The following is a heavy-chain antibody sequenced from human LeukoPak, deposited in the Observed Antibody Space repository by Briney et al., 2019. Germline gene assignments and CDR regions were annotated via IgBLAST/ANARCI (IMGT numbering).Heavy chain of an antibody. CDR1: GGSLSSYY. J-gene: IGHJ5*02. D-gene: IGHD2-15*01. CDR2: IYDSGTT. Sequence: SETLSLTCTVSGGSLSSYYCSWIRQPPGKGLEWMGFIYDSGTTNYNPSLKSRVTISVDTSKNQFSLKLSSVTAADTAVYFCARVGLGYCSGGTCSPGWFDPWGQGTLVTVSS. V-gene: IGHV4-59*01. CDR3: ARVGLGYCSGGTCSPGWFDP.